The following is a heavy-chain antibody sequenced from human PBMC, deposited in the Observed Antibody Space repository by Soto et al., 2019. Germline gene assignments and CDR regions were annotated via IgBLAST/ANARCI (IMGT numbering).Heavy chain of an antibody. J-gene: IGHJ4*02. V-gene: IGHV1-18*01. CDR3: VVAAPPYDLDC. D-gene: IGHD2-15*01. CDR1: GYTFTSYG. Sequence: QVQLVQSGAEVKKPGASVKVSCKASGYTFTSYGISWVRQAPGQGLEWMGWISAYNGNTNYAQKLQGRVTMTTDTPTGTAYTALASLRSDDTAGYYCVVAAPPYDLDCWGQGTLVTVS. CDR2: ISAYNGNT.